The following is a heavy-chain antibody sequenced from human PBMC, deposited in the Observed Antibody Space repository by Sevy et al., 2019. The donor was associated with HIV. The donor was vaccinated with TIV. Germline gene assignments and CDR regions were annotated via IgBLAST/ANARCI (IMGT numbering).Heavy chain of an antibody. Sequence: GGALRLSCAGSGFTFNSHTMNWVRQAPGKGLEWVSSISSSSSYIYYGDSVKGRFTISSDNANSSLFLQMNSLRAEDTAIYFCARVKDYGDYGAFDIWGQGTMVTVSS. CDR1: GFTFNSHT. J-gene: IGHJ3*02. D-gene: IGHD4-17*01. CDR3: ARVKDYGDYGAFDI. V-gene: IGHV3-21*01. CDR2: ISSSSSYI.